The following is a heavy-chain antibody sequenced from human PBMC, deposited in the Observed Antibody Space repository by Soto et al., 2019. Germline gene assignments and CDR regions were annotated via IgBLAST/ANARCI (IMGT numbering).Heavy chain of an antibody. CDR3: ARDGVGATTFFGFLDY. Sequence: QVQLVESGGGVVQPGGSLRLSCAASASIFKGHGMHWVRQAPGKGLEWVAIIRFDGSDEHYGDSVEGRFTISRDNSKNMLYLQMNSLRAEDTAVHYCARDGVGATTFFGFLDYWGQGTLVTVSS. D-gene: IGHD1-26*01. CDR2: IRFDGSDE. V-gene: IGHV3-33*08. J-gene: IGHJ4*02. CDR1: ASIFKGHG.